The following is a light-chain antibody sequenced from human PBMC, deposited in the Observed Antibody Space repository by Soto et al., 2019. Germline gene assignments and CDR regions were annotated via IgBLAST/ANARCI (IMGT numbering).Light chain of an antibody. V-gene: IGLV1-51*01. CDR3: GTWDSSLSAWV. CDR1: SSNIGNNY. J-gene: IGLJ3*02. Sequence: QSVLTQPPSVSAAPGQRVTISCSGSSSNIGNNYVSWYQKLPGTAPKLLIYDNHKRPSGIPDRFSGSKSGTSATLGITGLQTGDEADYYCGTWDSSLSAWVFGGGTKLTVL. CDR2: DNH.